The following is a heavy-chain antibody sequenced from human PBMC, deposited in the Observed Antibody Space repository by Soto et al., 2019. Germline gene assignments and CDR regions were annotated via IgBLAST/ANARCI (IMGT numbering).Heavy chain of an antibody. CDR1: GGTFSSYA. Sequence: QVQLVQSGAEVKKPGSSVKVSCKASGGTFSSYAISWVRQAPGQGLEWMGGIIPIFGTANYAQKFQGRVKITADESTSTAYLERSSLRSEDTAVYYCARHSSGWYPLVYWGQGTLVTVSS. D-gene: IGHD6-19*01. J-gene: IGHJ4*02. V-gene: IGHV1-69*12. CDR3: ARHSSGWYPLVY. CDR2: IIPIFGTA.